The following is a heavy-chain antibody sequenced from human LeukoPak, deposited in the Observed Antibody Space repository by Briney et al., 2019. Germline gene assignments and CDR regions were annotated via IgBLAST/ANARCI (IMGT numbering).Heavy chain of an antibody. Sequence: GGSLRLSCAASGFTFSDYSMNWVRQAPGKGLEWVSSCSSRSTYIYYADSVKGRFTISRDNAKNSVYLQMSSLRAEDTAVYYCARLSYDSSGKADAFDIWGQGTMVTVSS. CDR1: GFTFSDYS. CDR2: CSSRSTYI. CDR3: ARLSYDSSGKADAFDI. J-gene: IGHJ3*02. D-gene: IGHD3-22*01. V-gene: IGHV3-21*01.